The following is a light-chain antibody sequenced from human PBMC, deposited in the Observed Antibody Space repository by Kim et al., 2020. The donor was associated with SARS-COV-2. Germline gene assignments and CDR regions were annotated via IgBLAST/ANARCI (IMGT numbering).Light chain of an antibody. J-gene: IGKJ1*01. V-gene: IGKV3-20*01. CDR1: QSVSSSY. CDR3: QQYAYSLWT. CDR2: GTS. Sequence: SPGERATLSCRASQSVSSSYLAWYQQKPGQAPRLLIYGTSSRATGIPDRFSGSGSGTDFTLTISRLEPEDFAVYYCQQYAYSLWTFGQGTKVDIK.